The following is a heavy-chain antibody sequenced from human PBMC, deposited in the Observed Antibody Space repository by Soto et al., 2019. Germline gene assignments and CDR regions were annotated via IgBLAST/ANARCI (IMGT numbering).Heavy chain of an antibody. CDR3: AKDNGPPGTRDWYFDL. D-gene: IGHD2-8*01. V-gene: IGHV3-30*04. CDR2: LSFDGSDE. Sequence: GGSLRLSCSASGFDFSHYAVHWVRQAPGTGLEWVALLSFDGSDESFADSVKGRFLASRDNSKNTLYLQMNSLRADGTAVYYCAKDNGPPGTRDWYFDLWGRDTLVTVSS. J-gene: IGHJ2*01. CDR1: GFDFSHYA.